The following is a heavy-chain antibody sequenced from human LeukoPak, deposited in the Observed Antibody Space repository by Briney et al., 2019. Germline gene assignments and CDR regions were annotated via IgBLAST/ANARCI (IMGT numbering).Heavy chain of an antibody. CDR1: GFTVSNVW. D-gene: IGHD2/OR15-2a*01. Sequence: PGGSLRLSCAASGFTVSNVWMSCVRQAPGKGLEWVGLIYSKTVGGTTDYAAAVKGRFTISRDDSKNTLYLQMNSLKTEDTGVYYCTATLPNWGQGTLVTVSS. CDR3: TATLPN. V-gene: IGHV3-15*01. J-gene: IGHJ4*02. CDR2: IYSKTVGGTT.